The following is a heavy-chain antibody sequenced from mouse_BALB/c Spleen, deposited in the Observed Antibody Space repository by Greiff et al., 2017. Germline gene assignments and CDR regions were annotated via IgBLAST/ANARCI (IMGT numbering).Heavy chain of an antibody. V-gene: IGHV5-9-4*01. CDR1: GFTFSSYA. Sequence: EVMLVESGGGLVKPGGSLKLSCAASGFTFSSYAMSWVRQSPEKRLEWVAEISSGGSYTYYPDTVTGRFTISRDNAKNTLYLEMSSLRSEDTAMYYCARGGSYYAMDYWGQGTSVTVSS. J-gene: IGHJ4*01. CDR3: ARGGSYYAMDY. CDR2: ISSGGSYT.